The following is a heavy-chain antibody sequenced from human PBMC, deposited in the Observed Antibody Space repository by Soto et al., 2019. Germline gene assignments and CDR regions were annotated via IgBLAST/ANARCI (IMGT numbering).Heavy chain of an antibody. CDR3: AREETAWPLAYGLDV. D-gene: IGHD2-21*02. CDR2: ISSRGDT. CDR1: GFSFSTYS. V-gene: IGHV3-21*01. Sequence: PGGSLRLSCAASGFSFSTYSMNWVRQAPGKGLEWVSSISSRGDTYYADSVKGRFTISRDNAKNSVSLQMDSLRAEDAAVYYCAREETAWPLAYGLDVWGLGTTVTVSS. J-gene: IGHJ6*02.